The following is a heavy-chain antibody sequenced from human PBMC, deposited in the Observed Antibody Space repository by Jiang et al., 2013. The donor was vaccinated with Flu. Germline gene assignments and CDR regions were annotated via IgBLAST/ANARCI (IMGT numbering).Heavy chain of an antibody. V-gene: IGHV1-69*06. D-gene: IGHD1-20*01. J-gene: IGHJ3*02. CDR2: IIPIFGTA. CDR1: GGTFSSYA. Sequence: SGAEVKKPGSSVKVSCKASGGTFSSYAISWVRQAPGQGLEWMGGIIPIFGTANYAQKFQGRVTITADKSTSTAYMELSSLRSEDTAVYYCARGLSDNWNDGGDAFDIWGQGTMVTVSS. CDR3: ARGLSDNWNDGGDAFDI.